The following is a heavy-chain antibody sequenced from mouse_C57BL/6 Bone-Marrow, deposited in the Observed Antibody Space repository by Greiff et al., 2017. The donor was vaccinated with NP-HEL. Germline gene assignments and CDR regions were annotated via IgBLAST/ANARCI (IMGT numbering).Heavy chain of an antibody. CDR3: AKDWNYFDY. J-gene: IGHJ2*01. Sequence: VQLQQSGASVKISCKASGYAFSSSWMNWVKQRPGKGLEWLGQIYPGDGDTNYNGKFTGKATLTADKSSSTAYMQLSSLTSEDSAVYFCAKDWNYFDYWGQGTTLTVSS. CDR1: GYAFSSSW. V-gene: IGHV1-80*01. CDR2: IYPGDGDT. D-gene: IGHD4-1*01.